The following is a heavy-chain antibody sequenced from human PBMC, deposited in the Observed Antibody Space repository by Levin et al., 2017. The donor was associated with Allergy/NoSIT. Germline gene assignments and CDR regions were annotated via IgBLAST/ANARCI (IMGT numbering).Heavy chain of an antibody. CDR2: IKSKANGETT. CDR3: AIDLIGGSYPIDY. CDR1: AFTFSGAW. V-gene: IGHV3-15*01. J-gene: IGHJ4*02. Sequence: GGSLRLSCAASAFTFSGAWLSWFRQAPGKGLEWVAHIKSKANGETTDYAAPVKGRFTISRDDSKNMLFLQINSLKTEDTAVYYCAIDLIGGSYPIDYWGQGTLVTVSS. D-gene: IGHD1-26*01.